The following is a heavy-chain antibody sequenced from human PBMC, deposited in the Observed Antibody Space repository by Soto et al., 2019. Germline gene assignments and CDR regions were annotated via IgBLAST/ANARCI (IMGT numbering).Heavy chain of an antibody. V-gene: IGHV2-5*02. J-gene: IGHJ5*01. Sequence: SGPTLVNPTQTLTLTCTFSGFSLSTSGVGVGWIRQPPGKALEWLALIYWDDGKRYSPSLKSRLTITKATSNNQVVLTLTDMDPVDTATYYCAHSWTGDYRNPKGNWFDSWGQGSQVTVSS. CDR1: GFSLSTSGVG. CDR3: AHSWTGDYRNPKGNWFDS. D-gene: IGHD4-4*01. CDR2: IYWDDGK.